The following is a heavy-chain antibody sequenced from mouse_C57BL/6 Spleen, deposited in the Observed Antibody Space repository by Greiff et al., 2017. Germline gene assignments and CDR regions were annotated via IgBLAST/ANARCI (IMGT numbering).Heavy chain of an antibody. CDR3: ARSPYYSNHYYAMDY. CDR1: GYAFTNYL. CDR2: INPGSGGT. V-gene: IGHV1-54*01. Sequence: VQLQQSGAELVRPGTSVKVSCKASGYAFTNYLIEWVKQRPGQGLEWIGVINPGSGGTNYNEKFKGKATLTADKSSSTAYMQLSSLTSEDSAVYVCARSPYYSNHYYAMDYWGQGTSVTVSS. D-gene: IGHD2-5*01. J-gene: IGHJ4*01.